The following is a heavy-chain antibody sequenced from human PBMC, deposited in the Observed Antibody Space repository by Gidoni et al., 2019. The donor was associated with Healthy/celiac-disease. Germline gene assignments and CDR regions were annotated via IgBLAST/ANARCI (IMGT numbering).Heavy chain of an antibody. CDR3: AKKGLYCSGGSCYDWFDP. Sequence: QVQLVESGGGVVQPGRSLRLSCAASGFTFSRDGMHWVRQAPGKGLECVAVISYDGSNKYYADSVKGRFTISRDNSKNTLYLQMNSLRAEDKAVYYCAKKGLYCSGGSCYDWFDPWGQGTLVTVSS. CDR1: GFTFSRDG. CDR2: ISYDGSNK. V-gene: IGHV3-30*18. D-gene: IGHD2-15*01. J-gene: IGHJ5*02.